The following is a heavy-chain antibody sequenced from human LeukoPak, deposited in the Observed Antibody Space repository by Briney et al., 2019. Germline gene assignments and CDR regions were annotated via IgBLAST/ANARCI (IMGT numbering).Heavy chain of an antibody. CDR2: ISSSSSYI. J-gene: IGHJ3*02. V-gene: IGHV3-21*01. CDR1: GFTFDDYG. Sequence: PGGSLRLSCAASGFTFDDYGMSWVRQAPGKGLEWVSSISSSSSYIYYADSVKGRFTISRDNAKNSLYLQMNSLRAEDTAVYYCARDVGLGEEGAFDIWGQGTMVTVSS. CDR3: ARDVGLGEEGAFDI. D-gene: IGHD3-16*01.